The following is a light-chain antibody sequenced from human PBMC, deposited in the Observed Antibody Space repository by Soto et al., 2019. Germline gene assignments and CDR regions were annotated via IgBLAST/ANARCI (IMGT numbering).Light chain of an antibody. CDR3: QHRSNWPLT. CDR2: DAS. Sequence: EIVLTQSPATLTLSPGERATLSCRASQSVSSYLAWYQQKPGQAPRLLIYDASNRATGIPARFSGSGSGTDFTLTISSLEPEDFAVYYCQHRSNWPLTFGGGTKVEIK. V-gene: IGKV3-11*01. CDR1: QSVSSY. J-gene: IGKJ4*01.